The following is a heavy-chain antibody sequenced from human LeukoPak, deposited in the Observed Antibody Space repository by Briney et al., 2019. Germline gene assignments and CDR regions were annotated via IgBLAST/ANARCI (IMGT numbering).Heavy chain of an antibody. CDR2: IRSKAYGGTT. Sequence: GGSLRLSCTASGFTFGDYAMSWFRQAPRKGLEGVGFIRSKAYGGTTEYAASVKGRFTISRDDSKSIAYLQMNSLKTEDTAVYYCTRDHWGGGYYLSFDYWGQGTLVTVSS. CDR3: TRDHWGGGYYLSFDY. J-gene: IGHJ4*02. CDR1: GFTFGDYA. V-gene: IGHV3-49*03. D-gene: IGHD3-3*01.